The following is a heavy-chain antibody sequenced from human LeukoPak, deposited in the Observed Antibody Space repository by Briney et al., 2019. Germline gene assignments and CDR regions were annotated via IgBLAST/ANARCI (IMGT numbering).Heavy chain of an antibody. Sequence: PGGSLRLSCAVSGLTFSGYSMNWVRRAPGKGLEWVSYIRSSSSLIYYADSVKGRFTISRDNAKNSLYLQMKSLRDEDTAVYYCTRGRGPDGYNYFDYWGQGTLVTVSS. D-gene: IGHD5-24*01. J-gene: IGHJ4*02. CDR1: GLTFSGYS. CDR3: TRGRGPDGYNYFDY. V-gene: IGHV3-48*02. CDR2: IRSSSSLI.